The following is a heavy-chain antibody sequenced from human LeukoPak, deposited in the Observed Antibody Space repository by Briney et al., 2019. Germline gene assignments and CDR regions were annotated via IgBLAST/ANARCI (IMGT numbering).Heavy chain of an antibody. CDR1: GGSFSGYY. Sequence: PSETLSLTCAVYGGSFSGYYWSWIRQPPGKGLEWIGEINHSGSTNYNPSLKSRVTISVDTSKNQFSLKLSSVTAADTAVYYCARVPTTWIQPGYYFDYWGQGTLVTVSS. V-gene: IGHV4-34*01. D-gene: IGHD5-18*01. J-gene: IGHJ4*02. CDR3: ARVPTTWIQPGYYFDY. CDR2: INHSGST.